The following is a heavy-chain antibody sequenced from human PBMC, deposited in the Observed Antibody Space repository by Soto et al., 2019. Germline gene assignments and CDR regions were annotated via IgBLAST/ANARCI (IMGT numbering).Heavy chain of an antibody. J-gene: IGHJ6*02. CDR1: GYTFTRYA. V-gene: IGHV1-3*01. Sequence: QVQLVQSGAEVKKPGASVKVSCKASGYTFTRYAMHWVRQAPGQRLEWMGWINAGNGNTKYLQKFQGRVTITRDTSESTAYMELSSLRSEDTAVYYCTRGGGVGFGDYTTGGMDVWGQGTTVTVSS. D-gene: IGHD2-8*02. CDR2: INAGNGNT. CDR3: TRGGGVGFGDYTTGGMDV.